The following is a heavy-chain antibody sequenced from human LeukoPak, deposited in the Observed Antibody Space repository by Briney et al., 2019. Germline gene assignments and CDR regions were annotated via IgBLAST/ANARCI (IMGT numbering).Heavy chain of an antibody. CDR3: ARSTLYSNHPYYFDY. Sequence: PSETLSLTCTVSGGSISSGGYYWSWIRQPPGKGLEWIGYIYHSGSTYYNPSLKSRVTISVDRSKNQFSLNLSSVTAADTAVYYCARSTLYSNHPYYFDYWGQGTLVTVSS. D-gene: IGHD4-11*01. V-gene: IGHV4-30-2*01. CDR1: GGSISSGGYY. CDR2: IYHSGST. J-gene: IGHJ4*02.